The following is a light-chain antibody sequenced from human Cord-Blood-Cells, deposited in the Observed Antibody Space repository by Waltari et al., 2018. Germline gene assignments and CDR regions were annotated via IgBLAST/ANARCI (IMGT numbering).Light chain of an antibody. CDR2: EGS. J-gene: IGLJ3*02. Sequence: QSALTQPASVSGSPGQSITISCTGTSSDVGSYKLVSWYQQHPGKAPKRMIYEGSKRPSGVSNRFSGSKSGNTASLTISGLQAEDEADYYCCSYAGSSTWVFGGGTKLTVL. CDR1: SSDVGSYKL. CDR3: CSYAGSSTWV. V-gene: IGLV2-23*01.